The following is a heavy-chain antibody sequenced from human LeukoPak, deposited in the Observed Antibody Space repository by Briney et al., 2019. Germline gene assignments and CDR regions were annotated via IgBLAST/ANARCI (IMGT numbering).Heavy chain of an antibody. CDR3: AREVLDVVEPATNTVDY. CDR1: GFTFDDYA. D-gene: IGHD2-2*01. V-gene: IGHV3-9*01. Sequence: PGRSLRLSCAASGFTFDDYAMHRVRQAPGKGLEWVSGISWNSGSIGYADSVKGRFTISRDNAKNLLFLQMNSLRVEDTALYFCAREVLDVVEPATNTVDYWGQGTRVTVSS. J-gene: IGHJ4*02. CDR2: ISWNSGSI.